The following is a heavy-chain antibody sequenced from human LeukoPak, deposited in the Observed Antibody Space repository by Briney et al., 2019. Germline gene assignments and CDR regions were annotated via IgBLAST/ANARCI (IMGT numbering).Heavy chain of an antibody. CDR3: ALGYYDFWSGYYTFDY. Sequence: SETLSLTCAVSGCSISSGYYWGWIRQPPGKGLEWIGSTYHSGSTYYNPSLKSRVTISVDTSKNQFSLKLSSVTAADTAVYYCALGYYDFWSGYYTFDYWGQGTLVTVSS. CDR2: TYHSGST. D-gene: IGHD3-3*01. V-gene: IGHV4-38-2*01. CDR1: GCSISSGYY. J-gene: IGHJ4*02.